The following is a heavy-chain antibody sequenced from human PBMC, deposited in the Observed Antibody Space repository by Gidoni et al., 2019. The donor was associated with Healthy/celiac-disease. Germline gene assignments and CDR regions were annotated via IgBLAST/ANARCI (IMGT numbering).Heavy chain of an antibody. CDR2: MNPNSGNT. D-gene: IGHD6-13*01. J-gene: IGHJ4*02. V-gene: IGHV1-8*01. CDR1: GYTYTSYD. CDR3: ARGGLYSSSWLVRY. Sequence: QVQLVQAGAEVKKPGAAVKVSCKASGYTYTSYDINWVRQATGQGLEWMGWMNPNSGNTGDAQKFQGRVTMTRNTSISTAYMELSSLRSEDTAVYYCARGGLYSSSWLVRYWGQGTLVTVSS.